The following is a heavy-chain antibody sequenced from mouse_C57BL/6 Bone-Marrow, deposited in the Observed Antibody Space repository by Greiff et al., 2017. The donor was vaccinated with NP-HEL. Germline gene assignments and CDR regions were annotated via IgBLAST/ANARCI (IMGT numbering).Heavy chain of an antibody. V-gene: IGHV5-4*03. CDR2: ISDGGSYT. CDR3: ARVGVRAY. CDR1: GFTFSSYA. Sequence: EVNVVESGGGLVKPGGSLKLSCAASGFTFSSYAMSWVRQTPEKRLEWVATISDGGSYTYYPDNVKGRFTISRDNAKNNLYLQMSHLKSEDTAMYYCARVGVRAYWGQGTLVTVSA. D-gene: IGHD3-3*01. J-gene: IGHJ3*01.